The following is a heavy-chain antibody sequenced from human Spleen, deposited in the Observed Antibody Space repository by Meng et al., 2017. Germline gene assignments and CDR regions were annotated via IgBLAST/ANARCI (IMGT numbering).Heavy chain of an antibody. J-gene: IGHJ4*02. D-gene: IGHD2-15*01. CDR3: VRQPCSGGSCYLDF. CDR1: GFTFSSFA. Sequence: QWQPVESGGGVVQPGTSLRLSCAASGFTFSSFAMHWVRQAPGKGLEWVTVISYDGSDKYYADSVEGRFTIFRDNSKNTLSLQMNSLRAADTAVYYCVRQPCSGGSCYLDFWGQGTLVTVSS. CDR2: ISYDGSDK. V-gene: IGHV3-30*01.